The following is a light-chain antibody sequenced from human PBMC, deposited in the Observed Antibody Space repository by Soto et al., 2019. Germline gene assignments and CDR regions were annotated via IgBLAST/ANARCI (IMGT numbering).Light chain of an antibody. Sequence: EIVMKQSPATLSVSPGERATLSCRASQSVSSNLAWYQQKPGQAPRLLIYGASTRATGIPARFSGSGSGTEFTLTISSRQSEDFAVYYWQQYNNWPPITFGNGTRLEIK. V-gene: IGKV3-15*01. J-gene: IGKJ5*01. CDR1: QSVSSN. CDR3: QQYNNWPPIT. CDR2: GAS.